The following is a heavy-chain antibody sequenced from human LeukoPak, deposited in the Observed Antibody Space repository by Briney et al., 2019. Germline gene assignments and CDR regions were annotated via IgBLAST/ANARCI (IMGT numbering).Heavy chain of an antibody. J-gene: IGHJ4*02. CDR3: TRAHYDSSGYYLN. CDR2: IRSKANSYAT. CDR1: GVTFSGSA. V-gene: IGHV3-73*01. Sequence: GGSLRLSCAASGVTFSGSAMHWVRQASGPGLEWVGRIRSKANSYATAYAASVKGRFTISRDDSKNTAYLQMNSLKTEDTAVYYCTRAHYDSSGYYLNWGQGTLVTVSS. D-gene: IGHD3-22*01.